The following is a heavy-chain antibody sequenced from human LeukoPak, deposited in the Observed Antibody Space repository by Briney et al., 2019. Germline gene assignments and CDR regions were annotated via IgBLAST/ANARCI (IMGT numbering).Heavy chain of an antibody. J-gene: IGHJ4*02. CDR2: IRYDGSNK. V-gene: IGHV3-30*02. D-gene: IGHD2-2*01. CDR3: AKRGVVVPAAKVPYFDY. Sequence: GGSLRLSCAASGFTFSSYGMHWVRQAPGKGLEWVAFIRYDGSNKYYADSVKGRFTISRDNSKNTLYLQMNSLRAEDTAVYYCAKRGVVVPAAKVPYFDYWGQGTLVTVSS. CDR1: GFTFSSYG.